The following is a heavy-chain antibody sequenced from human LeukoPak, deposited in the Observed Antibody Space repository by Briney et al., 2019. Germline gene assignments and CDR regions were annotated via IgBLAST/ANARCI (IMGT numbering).Heavy chain of an antibody. D-gene: IGHD3-16*01. CDR1: GGSISSYY. CDR3: AASLGGAFDI. V-gene: IGHV4-59*01. Sequence: SETLSLTCTVSGGSISSYYWSWIRRPPGKGLEWIGYIYYSGSTNYNPSLKSRVTISVDTSKNQFSLKLSSVTAADTAVYYCAASLGGAFDIWGQGTMVTVSS. J-gene: IGHJ3*02. CDR2: IYYSGST.